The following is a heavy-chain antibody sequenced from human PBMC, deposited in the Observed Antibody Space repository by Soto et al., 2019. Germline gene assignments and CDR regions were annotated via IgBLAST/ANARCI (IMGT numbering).Heavy chain of an antibody. CDR2: IYPGDSDT. J-gene: IGHJ4*02. Sequence: PGESLKISYKTSGYSFTSHWIGWVRQTRGNGLELMGIIYPGDSDTRYSTSFQDQATVSVDKSINTAYLQWTCLKASDTAMYYCARNDYNGNSVDYWGQGTLVTVSS. D-gene: IGHD4-4*01. CDR3: ARNDYNGNSVDY. V-gene: IGHV5-51*03. CDR1: GYSFTSHW.